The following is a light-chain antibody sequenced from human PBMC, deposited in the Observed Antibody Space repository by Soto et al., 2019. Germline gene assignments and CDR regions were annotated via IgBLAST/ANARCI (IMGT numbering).Light chain of an antibody. CDR3: QHYNSYSEA. Sequence: DIQMTQSPSSLSASVGDRVTITCRASQSIRSYLNWYQQKPGKAPKVLIYKASTLKSGVPSRFSGSGSGTEFTLTISSLQPDDFATYYCQHYNSYSEAFGQGTKVDIK. V-gene: IGKV1-5*03. CDR1: QSIRSY. CDR2: KAS. J-gene: IGKJ1*01.